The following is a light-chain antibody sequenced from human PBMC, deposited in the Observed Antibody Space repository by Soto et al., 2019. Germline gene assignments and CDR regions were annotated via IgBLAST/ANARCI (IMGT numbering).Light chain of an antibody. V-gene: IGKV3-20*01. CDR1: QSVRSSY. Sequence: EIVLTQPPGTLSLSPGERATLSCRASQSVRSSYLALYQQNPGQAPRLLIYEASSRATGIPDRFSGSGSGTDFTLTISRLEPEDFAVYYCQQYRTFGRGTKVDIK. CDR2: EAS. CDR3: QQYRT. J-gene: IGKJ1*01.